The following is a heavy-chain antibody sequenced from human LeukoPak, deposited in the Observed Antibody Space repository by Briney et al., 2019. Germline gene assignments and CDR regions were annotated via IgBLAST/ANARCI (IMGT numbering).Heavy chain of an antibody. Sequence: GGSLRLSCAASGFTFTDYSMNWVRQAPGRGLEWVSSISSDSRHIFYADSVKGRFTISRDNAKNSLYLQMNSLRAEDTAVYYCARELLWLGELLYYYGMDVWGQGTTVTVSS. D-gene: IGHD3-10*01. J-gene: IGHJ6*02. CDR1: GFTFTDYS. CDR2: ISSDSRHI. V-gene: IGHV3-21*01. CDR3: ARELLWLGELLYYYGMDV.